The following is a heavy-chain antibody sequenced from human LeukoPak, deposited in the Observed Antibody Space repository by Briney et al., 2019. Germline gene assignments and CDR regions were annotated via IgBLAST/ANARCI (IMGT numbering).Heavy chain of an antibody. J-gene: IGHJ4*02. D-gene: IGHD3-22*01. V-gene: IGHV3-21*01. CDR3: ARSDSSGYYYREDY. CDR1: GFTFSSYS. CDR2: ISSSSSYI. Sequence: GGSLRLSCAASGFTFSSYSMTWVRQAPGKGLEWVSSISSSSSYIYYADSVKGRFTISRDNAKNSLYLQMNSLRAEDTAVYYCARSDSSGYYYREDYWGQGALVTVSS.